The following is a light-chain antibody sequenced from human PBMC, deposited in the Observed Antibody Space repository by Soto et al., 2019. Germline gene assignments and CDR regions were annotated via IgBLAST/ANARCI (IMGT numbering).Light chain of an antibody. CDR3: QQYNSYPLT. J-gene: IGKJ4*01. CDR1: QSISSW. Sequence: DIQMPQSPSTLSAAVGERVTVTCRASQSISSWLAWYQQKPGKAPKLLIYDASSLESGAPSRFSGSGSGTEFTRTISGLQPYDFATYYGQQYNSYPLTFGGGTKVDIK. CDR2: DAS. V-gene: IGKV1-5*01.